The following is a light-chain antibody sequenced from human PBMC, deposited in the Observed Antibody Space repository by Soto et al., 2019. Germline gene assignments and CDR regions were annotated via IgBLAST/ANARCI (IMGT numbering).Light chain of an antibody. CDR2: GAS. CDR3: QQDGTSPT. Sequence: EIVLTQSPGTLSLFPGERATLSCRASQSLITRYLAWYQQKPGQAPRLLIYGASSRPTGIPERFSGSGSGTDFTLTISRLEPEEFAVYSCQQDGTSPTFGQGTRREIK. CDR1: QSLITRY. J-gene: IGKJ5*01. V-gene: IGKV3-20*01.